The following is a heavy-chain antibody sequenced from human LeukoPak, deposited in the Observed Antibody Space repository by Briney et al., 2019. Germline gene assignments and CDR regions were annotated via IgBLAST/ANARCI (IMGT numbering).Heavy chain of an antibody. CDR1: GGSFSGYY. J-gene: IGHJ4*02. CDR3: AREMRYCSSTSCRKDYFDY. Sequence: SETLSLTCAVYGGSFSGYYWSWIRQPPGKGLEWIGEVNHSGSTNYNPSLKSRVTISVDTSKNQFSLKLGSVTAADTAVYYCAREMRYCSSTSCRKDYFDYWGQGTLVTVSS. V-gene: IGHV4-34*01. D-gene: IGHD2-2*01. CDR2: VNHSGST.